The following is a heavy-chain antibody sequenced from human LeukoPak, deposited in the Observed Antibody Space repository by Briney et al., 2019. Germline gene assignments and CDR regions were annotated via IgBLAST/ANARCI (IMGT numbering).Heavy chain of an antibody. CDR2: ISSSGSTI. V-gene: IGHV3-11*04. D-gene: IGHD1-7*01. CDR1: GFTFSDYY. J-gene: IGHJ4*02. CDR3: ARVELELTTSFDY. Sequence: GGSLRLSCAASGFTFSDYYMSWIRQAPGKGLEWVSYISSSGSTIYYADSVKGRFTISRDNAKNSLYLQMNSLRAEDTAVYYCARVELELTTSFDYWGQGTLVTVSS.